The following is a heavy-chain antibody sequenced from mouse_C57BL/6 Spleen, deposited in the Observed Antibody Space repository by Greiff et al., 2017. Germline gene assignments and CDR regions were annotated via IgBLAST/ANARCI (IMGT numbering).Heavy chain of an antibody. D-gene: IGHD2-4*01. J-gene: IGHJ4*01. CDR1: GYTFTSYW. V-gene: IGHV1-69*01. CDR2: IDPSDSYT. CDR3: ARPYYDYDGYYAMDY. Sequence: QVQLQQSGAELVMPGASVKLSCKASGYTFTSYWMHWVKQRPGQGLEWIGEIDPSDSYTNYNQKFKGKSTLTVDKSSSTAYMQLSSLTSEDSAVYYCARPYYDYDGYYAMDYWGQGTSVTVSS.